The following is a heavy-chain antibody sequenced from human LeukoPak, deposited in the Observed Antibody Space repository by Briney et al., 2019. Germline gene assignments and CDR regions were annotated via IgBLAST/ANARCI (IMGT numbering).Heavy chain of an antibody. D-gene: IGHD6-6*01. J-gene: IGHJ5*02. CDR3: ARHSVEYSSSSAGWFDP. V-gene: IGHV4-39*01. CDR2: IYYSGST. CDR1: GGSISSSSYY. Sequence: PSETLSLTCTVSGGSISSSSYYWGWIRQPPGKGLEWIGSIYYSGSTYYNPSLKSRVTISVDTSKNQFSLKLSSVTAADTAVYYGARHSVEYSSSSAGWFDPWGQGTLVTVSS.